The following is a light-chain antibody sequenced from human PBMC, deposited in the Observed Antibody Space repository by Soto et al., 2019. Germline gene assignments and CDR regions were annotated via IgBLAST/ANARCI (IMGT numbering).Light chain of an antibody. V-gene: IGKV2-28*01. J-gene: IGKJ5*01. CDR1: QSLLHSNGYNY. CDR3: MQALQTPLT. Sequence: EIVMTQSPLSLSVTVGEPASISCRSSQSLLHSNGYNYLDWYLQKPGQSPQLLIYLGSNRASGVPDRFSGSGAGTNFTLKISRVEAEDVCVYYCMQALQTPLTFGQGTRLEI. CDR2: LGS.